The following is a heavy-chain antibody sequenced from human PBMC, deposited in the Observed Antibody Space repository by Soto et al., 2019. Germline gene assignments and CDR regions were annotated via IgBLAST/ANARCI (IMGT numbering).Heavy chain of an antibody. CDR2: INPSGGST. CDR1: GYTFTSYY. CDR3: AGRGYDSQGYYYGMDV. D-gene: IGHD5-12*01. J-gene: IGHJ6*02. Sequence: ASVKVSCKASGYTFTSYYMHWVRQAPGQGLEWMGIINPSGGSTSYAQKFQGRVTMTRDTSTSTAYMELSSLRSEATAVYYCAGRGYDSQGYYYGMDVWGQGTTVTVSS. V-gene: IGHV1-46*01.